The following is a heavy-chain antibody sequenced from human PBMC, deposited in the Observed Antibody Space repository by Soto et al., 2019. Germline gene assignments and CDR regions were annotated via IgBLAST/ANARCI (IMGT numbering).Heavy chain of an antibody. Sequence: QLQLQESGPGLVKPSETLSLTCTVSGGSISSSSYYWGWIRQPPGKGLEWIGSMSYSGSTYYNPSLKSRVTISVDTSKNQVSLKLSSVTAADTAVYYCARQREIPSYFDYWGQGTLVSVSS. J-gene: IGHJ4*02. V-gene: IGHV4-39*01. D-gene: IGHD1-26*01. CDR3: ARQREIPSYFDY. CDR2: MSYSGST. CDR1: GGSISSSSYY.